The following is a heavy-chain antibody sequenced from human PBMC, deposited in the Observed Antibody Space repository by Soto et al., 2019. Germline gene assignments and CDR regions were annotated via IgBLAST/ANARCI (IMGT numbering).Heavy chain of an antibody. CDR2: ISSGGSTI. J-gene: IGHJ6*02. CDR1: GFTFSDYY. D-gene: IGHD3-10*01. CDR3: ARTSDGSGSYHYYYYYGMDV. V-gene: IGHV3-11*01. Sequence: GGSLRLSCAASGFTFSDYYMSWIRQAPGKGLEWVSYISSGGSTIYYADSVKGRFTISRDNAKNSLYLQMNSLRAEDTAVYYCARTSDGSGSYHYYYYYGMDVWGQGTTVTVSS.